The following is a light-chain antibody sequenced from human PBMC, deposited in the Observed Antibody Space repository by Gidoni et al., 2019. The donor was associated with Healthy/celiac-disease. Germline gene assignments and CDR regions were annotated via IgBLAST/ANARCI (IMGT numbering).Light chain of an antibody. CDR3: QQYNNSPPT. CDR2: GAS. J-gene: IGKJ1*01. CDR1: QSVSSN. V-gene: IGKV3-15*01. Sequence: EIVMTQSPATLSVSPGERATPSCRASQSVSSNLAWYQQKPGQAPRLLIYGASTRATGIPARFSGSGSGTEFTLTISSLQSEDFAVYYCQQYNNSPPTFXPXTKVEIK.